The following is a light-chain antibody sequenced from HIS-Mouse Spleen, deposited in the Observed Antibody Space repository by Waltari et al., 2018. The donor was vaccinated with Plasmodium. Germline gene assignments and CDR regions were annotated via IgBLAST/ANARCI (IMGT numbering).Light chain of an antibody. J-gene: IGKJ4*01. CDR3: QQRSNWPRVLT. CDR2: DAS. CDR1: RSVSSY. V-gene: IGKV3-11*01. Sequence: ETVLTQSPATLSLSPGARATLSCRASRSVSSYLAWYQQKPGQAPRLLIYDASNRATGIPARFSGSGSGTDFTLTISSLEPEDFAVYYCQQRSNWPRVLTFGGGTKVEIK.